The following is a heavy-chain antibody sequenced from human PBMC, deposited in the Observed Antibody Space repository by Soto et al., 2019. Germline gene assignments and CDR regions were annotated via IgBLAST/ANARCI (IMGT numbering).Heavy chain of an antibody. CDR2: ISTYNGKT. J-gene: IGHJ4*02. D-gene: IGHD1-1*01. CDR3: ARSTTVGTPPSDH. Sequence: ASVKVSCKTSGYMFPSDGISWVRQAPGQGLEWMGWISTYNGKTKYAQGLQGRVTMTTDTATTTAYMELRSLRSDDTAVYYCARSTTVGTPPSDHWGQGTLVTVSS. V-gene: IGHV1-18*04. CDR1: GYMFPSDG.